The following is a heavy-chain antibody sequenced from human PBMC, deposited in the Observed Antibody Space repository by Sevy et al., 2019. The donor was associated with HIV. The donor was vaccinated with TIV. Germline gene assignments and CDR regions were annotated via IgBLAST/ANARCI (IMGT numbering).Heavy chain of an antibody. CDR3: ARGVQTYDAFDI. CDR2: ISGISNYI. V-gene: IGHV3-21*01. CDR1: GFTFSSYS. Sequence: GGSLRLSCAASGFTFSSYSMNWVRRAPGKGLEWVSSISGISNYIYYADSVQGRFSISRDNAKDSLYLQMNSLRVEDTAIYYCARGVQTYDAFDIWGQGTMVTVSS. J-gene: IGHJ3*02. D-gene: IGHD6-6*01.